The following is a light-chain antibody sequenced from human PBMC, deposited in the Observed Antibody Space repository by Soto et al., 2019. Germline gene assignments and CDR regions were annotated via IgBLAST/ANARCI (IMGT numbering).Light chain of an antibody. CDR2: GAS. CDR1: QNVNSNH. V-gene: IGKV3-20*01. Sequence: EIVLTQSPGTLSLSPGDRATLSCRAGQNVNSNHLAWYQQKPGQPPRLLIYGASSRATGIPDRFSGSGSETDFTITISSLQPLDFASYYCQQNNSYVFGPGTKVDIK. CDR3: QQNNSYV. J-gene: IGKJ3*01.